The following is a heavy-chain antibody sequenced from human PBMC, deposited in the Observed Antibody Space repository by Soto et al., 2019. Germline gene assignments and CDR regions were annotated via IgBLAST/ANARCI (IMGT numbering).Heavy chain of an antibody. V-gene: IGHV3-7*01. J-gene: IGHJ1*01. D-gene: IGHD4-17*01. CDR1: GFTFSTYW. Sequence: GGSLRLSCAASGFTFSTYWMTWVRQAPGKGLEWVATINQEGSEIYYLDSVKGRFTISRDNPENSLYLHVGSLTTEDTATYYCAYGAEGPLYFQHWGQGTLVTVSS. CDR2: INQEGSEI. CDR3: AYGAEGPLYFQH.